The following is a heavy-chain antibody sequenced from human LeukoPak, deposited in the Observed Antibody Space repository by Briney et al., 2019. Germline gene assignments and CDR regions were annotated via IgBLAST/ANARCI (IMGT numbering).Heavy chain of an antibody. V-gene: IGHV1-18*01. CDR2: ISAYNGNT. J-gene: IGHJ5*02. CDR3: ARTKQDIVVVPAALRGNWFDP. CDR1: GYTFTSYG. D-gene: IGHD2-2*02. Sequence: ASVEVSCKASGYTFTSYGISWVRQAPGQGLEWMGWISAYNGNTNYAQKLQGRVTMTTDTSTSTAYMELRSLRSDDTAVYYCARTKQDIVVVPAALRGNWFDPWGQGTLVTVSS.